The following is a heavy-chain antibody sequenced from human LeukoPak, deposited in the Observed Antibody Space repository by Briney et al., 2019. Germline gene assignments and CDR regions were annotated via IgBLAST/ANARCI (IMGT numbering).Heavy chain of an antibody. CDR3: AKDMSGGYEGGLDY. V-gene: IGHV3-43*02. D-gene: IGHD5-12*01. Sequence: PGGSLRLSCAASGFTFDDYAMHWVRQAPGKGLEWVSFMSGDGGSTYYADSVKGRFTISRDNSKNSLYLQMNSLRTEDTALYYCAKDMSGGYEGGLDYWGQGTLVTVSS. CDR1: GFTFDDYA. CDR2: MSGDGGST. J-gene: IGHJ4*02.